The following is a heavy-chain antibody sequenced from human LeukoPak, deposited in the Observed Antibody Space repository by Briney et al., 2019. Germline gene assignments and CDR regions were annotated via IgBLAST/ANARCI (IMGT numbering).Heavy chain of an antibody. D-gene: IGHD2/OR15-2a*01. CDR2: ISHSGST. CDR3: ARVPPLLYKSQFDP. J-gene: IGHJ5*02. Sequence: GSLRLSCAVSGFTFSGYEMNWVRQPPGKGLEWIGEISHSGSTNYNPSLKSRVTISVYTSKNQISLKMSSVTAADTAVYYCARVPPLLYKSQFDPWGLGTLVTVSS. V-gene: IGHV4-34*01. CDR1: GFTFSGYE.